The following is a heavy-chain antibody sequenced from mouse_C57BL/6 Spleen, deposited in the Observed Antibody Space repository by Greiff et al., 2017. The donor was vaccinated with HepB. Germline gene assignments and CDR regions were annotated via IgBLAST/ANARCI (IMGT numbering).Heavy chain of an antibody. D-gene: IGHD1-1*01. CDR1: GFNIKDYY. V-gene: IGHV14-2*01. CDR3: ASTVVATPFAY. Sequence: VQLQQSGAELVKPGASVKLSCTASGFNIKDYYMHWVKQRTEQGLEWIGRIDPEDGEPKYAPKFQGKATITADTSSNTAYLQLSSLTSEDTAVYYCASTVVATPFAYWGQGTLVTVSA. J-gene: IGHJ3*01. CDR2: IDPEDGEP.